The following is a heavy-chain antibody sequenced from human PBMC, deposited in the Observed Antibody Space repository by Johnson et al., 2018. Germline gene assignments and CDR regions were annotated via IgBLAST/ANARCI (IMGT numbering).Heavy chain of an antibody. Sequence: VQLVESGGGLVQPGRSLRLSCVASGFTFEDYAMHWVRQVTGKGLEWVSGISWNSVKIGYADSVKGRFTISRDNAKNSLYLQMNNLKAEDTALYYCAKDMVRGVYYYYYYMDVWGKGTTVTVSS. CDR1: GFTFEDYA. V-gene: IGHV3-9*01. CDR2: ISWNSVKI. D-gene: IGHD3-10*01. CDR3: AKDMVRGVYYYYYYMDV. J-gene: IGHJ6*03.